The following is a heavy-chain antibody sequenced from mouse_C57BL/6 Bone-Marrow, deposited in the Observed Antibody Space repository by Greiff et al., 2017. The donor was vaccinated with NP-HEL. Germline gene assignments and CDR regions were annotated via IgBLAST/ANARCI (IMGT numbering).Heavy chain of an antibody. J-gene: IGHJ3*01. CDR2: ISYDGSN. CDR3: ARSYDGYYGDWFAY. D-gene: IGHD2-3*01. Sequence: EVKLQESGPGLVKPSQSLSLTCSVTGYSITSGYYWNWIRQSPGNKLEWMGYISYDGSNNYNPSLKNRISITRDTSKNQFFLKLNSVTTEDTATYYCARSYDGYYGDWFAYWGQGTLVTVSA. V-gene: IGHV3-6*01. CDR1: GYSITSGYY.